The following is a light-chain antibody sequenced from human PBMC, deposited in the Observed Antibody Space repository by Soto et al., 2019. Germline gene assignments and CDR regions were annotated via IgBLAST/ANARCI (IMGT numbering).Light chain of an antibody. CDR2: KAS. CDR3: QQYDSPVT. Sequence: DIQMTQSPSTLSASVGERVTITCRASQSISGWLAWYQQKPGKAPKLLIYKASSLESGVPSRFSGSGSGTEFPLTISSLQADVFATYCCQQYDSPVTFGPGTKVDIK. J-gene: IGKJ3*01. CDR1: QSISGW. V-gene: IGKV1-5*03.